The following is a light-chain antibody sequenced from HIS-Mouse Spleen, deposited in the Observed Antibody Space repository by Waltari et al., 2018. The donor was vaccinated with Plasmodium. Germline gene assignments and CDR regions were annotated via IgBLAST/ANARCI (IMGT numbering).Light chain of an antibody. J-gene: IGLJ2*01. CDR1: SSDVGGYNS. CDR2: EVS. CDR3: SSYTSSSTVV. V-gene: IGLV2-14*01. Sequence: QSALTQPASVSGSPGQSITISCTGTSSDVGGYNSVSWYQQHPGKAPKRIIYEVSNRPSGVVNRFSGSKSGNTASLTISGLQAEDEADYYCSSYTSSSTVVFGGGTKLTV.